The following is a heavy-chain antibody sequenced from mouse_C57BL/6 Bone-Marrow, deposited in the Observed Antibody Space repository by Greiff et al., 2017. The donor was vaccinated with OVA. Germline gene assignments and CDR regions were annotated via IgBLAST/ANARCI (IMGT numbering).Heavy chain of an antibody. CDR3: ARDQTAFAY. D-gene: IGHD3-2*01. V-gene: IGHV1-19*01. Sequence: EVKLQESGPVLVKPGASVKMSCKASGYTFTDYYMNWVKQSHGKSLEWIGVINPYNGGTSYNQKFKGKATLTVDKSSSTAYMELNSLTSEDSAVYYCARDQTAFAYWGQGTLVTVSA. CDR2: INPYNGGT. J-gene: IGHJ3*01. CDR1: GYTFTDYY.